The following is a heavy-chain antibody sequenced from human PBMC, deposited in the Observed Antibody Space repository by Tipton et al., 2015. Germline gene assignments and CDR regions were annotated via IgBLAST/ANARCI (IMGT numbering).Heavy chain of an antibody. CDR1: GFTFSSYA. CDR2: ISGSGGST. J-gene: IGHJ4*02. Sequence: GSLRLSCAASGFTFSSYAMSWVRQAPGKGLEWVSAISGSGGSTYYADSVKGRFTISRDNAKKSLFLQMDSLRAEDTAVYYCARVTSFTYYFDFWGRGALVTVSS. V-gene: IGHV3-23*01. CDR3: ARVTSFTYYFDF. D-gene: IGHD2-2*01.